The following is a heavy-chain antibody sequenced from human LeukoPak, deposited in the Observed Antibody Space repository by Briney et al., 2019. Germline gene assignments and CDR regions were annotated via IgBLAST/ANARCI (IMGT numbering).Heavy chain of an antibody. CDR3: TRMEVVAAYFDY. Sequence: GGSLRLSCTASGFTFGDYAMSWFRQAPGKGLEWVGFIRSKAYGGTTEYAASVKGRFTISRDDPKSIAYLQMNSLKTEDTAVYYCTRMEVVAAYFDYWGQGTLVTVSS. V-gene: IGHV3-49*03. CDR2: IRSKAYGGTT. D-gene: IGHD2-15*01. J-gene: IGHJ4*02. CDR1: GFTFGDYA.